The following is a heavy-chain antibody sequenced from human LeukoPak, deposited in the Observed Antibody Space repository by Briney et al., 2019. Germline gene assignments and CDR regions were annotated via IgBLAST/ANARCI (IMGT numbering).Heavy chain of an antibody. CDR1: GYTFTGYY. D-gene: IGHD6-19*01. CDR2: INPNSGDT. V-gene: IGHV1-2*02. Sequence: VASVKVSCRASGYTFTGYYIHWVRQAPGQGLEWMGWINPNSGDTNYAQKFQGRVTMTRDTSISTAYMELSRLRSDDTAVYYCARGAPVAQRGFYYFDNWGQGTLVIVSS. J-gene: IGHJ4*02. CDR3: ARGAPVAQRGFYYFDN.